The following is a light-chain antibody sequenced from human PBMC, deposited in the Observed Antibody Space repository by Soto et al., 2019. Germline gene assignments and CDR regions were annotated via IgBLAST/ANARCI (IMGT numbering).Light chain of an antibody. CDR2: GAS. CDR3: QQYNQWPIT. V-gene: IGKV3-15*01. CDR1: QSVSSN. J-gene: IGKJ5*01. Sequence: EIVMPQSPATLSVSPGARATLSGRASQSVSSNLAWYQQKPGQAPRLLIYGASTRATGIPARFSGSGSGTEFTLTISSLQSEDFAVFYCQQYNQWPITFGQGTRLEIK.